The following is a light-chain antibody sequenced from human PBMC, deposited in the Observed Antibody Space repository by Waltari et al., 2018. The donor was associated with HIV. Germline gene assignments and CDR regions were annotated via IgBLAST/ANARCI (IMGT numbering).Light chain of an antibody. V-gene: IGLV1-40*01. CDR2: TNS. CDR1: SSNIGAGYD. Sequence: QSVLTQPPSVSGAPGQRVTISCTGSSSNIGAGYDVHWYQQLPGTAPKLLIYTNSNRPYGVPERFSGSKSGTSASLAITGLKADDEAHYYCQSYDSSLSDSVVFGGGTTLTVL. J-gene: IGLJ2*01. CDR3: QSYDSSLSDSVV.